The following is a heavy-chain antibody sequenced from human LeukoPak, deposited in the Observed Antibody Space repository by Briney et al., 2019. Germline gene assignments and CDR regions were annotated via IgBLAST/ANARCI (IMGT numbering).Heavy chain of an antibody. J-gene: IGHJ6*02. Sequence: GGSLRLSCAASGFTFSNYAMHWVRQAPGKGLDWVAVISYDGSNKYYADSVKGRFTISRDNSKNTPYLQMNSLRAEDTAVYYCAGDLVVPAALDTYYYGMDVWGQGTTVTVSS. V-gene: IGHV3-30-3*01. CDR2: ISYDGSNK. D-gene: IGHD2-2*01. CDR1: GFTFSNYA. CDR3: AGDLVVPAALDTYYYGMDV.